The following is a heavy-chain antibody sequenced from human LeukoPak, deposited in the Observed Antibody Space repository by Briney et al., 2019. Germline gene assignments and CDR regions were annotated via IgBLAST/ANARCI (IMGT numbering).Heavy chain of an antibody. CDR2: IYYSGST. Sequence: SETLSLTCTVSVGPISSYYWSWIRQPPGKGLEWMGYIYYSGSTNYNPSLKSRVTISVDTSKNQFSLKLSSVTAADTAVYYCASRYGSRRKDAFDIWGQGTMVTVSS. J-gene: IGHJ3*02. CDR1: VGPISSYY. V-gene: IGHV4-59*08. CDR3: ASRYGSRRKDAFDI. D-gene: IGHD3-16*02.